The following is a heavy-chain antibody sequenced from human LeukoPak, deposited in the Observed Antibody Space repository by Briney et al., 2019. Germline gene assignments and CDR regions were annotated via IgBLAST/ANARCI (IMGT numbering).Heavy chain of an antibody. CDR3: ARDTMAPYYYYYMDV. Sequence: PGGSLRLSCAASGFTFSSYGMHWVRQAPGKGLEWVAFIRYDGSNKYYADSVKGRFTISRDNSKNSLYLQMNSLRAEDTAVYYCARDTMAPYYYYYMDVWGKGTTVTVSS. D-gene: IGHD3-10*01. CDR2: IRYDGSNK. V-gene: IGHV3-30*02. J-gene: IGHJ6*03. CDR1: GFTFSSYG.